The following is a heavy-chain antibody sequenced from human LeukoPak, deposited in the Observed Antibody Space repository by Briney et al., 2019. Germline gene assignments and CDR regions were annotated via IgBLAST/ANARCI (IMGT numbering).Heavy chain of an antibody. CDR1: GFTFSSYE. CDR3: ARDGSTVTDPFGY. D-gene: IGHD4-17*01. CDR2: ISSSGSTI. J-gene: IGHJ4*02. V-gene: IGHV3-48*03. Sequence: GGSLRLSCAASGFTFSSYEMNWVRQAPGKGLEWVSYISSSGSTIYYADSVKGRFTISRDNAKNSLYLQMNSLRAEDTAVYYCARDGSTVTDPFGYWGQGTLVTVSS.